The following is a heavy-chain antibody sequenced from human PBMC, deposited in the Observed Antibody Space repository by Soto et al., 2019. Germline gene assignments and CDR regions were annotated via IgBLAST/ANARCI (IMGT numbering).Heavy chain of an antibody. D-gene: IGHD3-16*01. CDR3: TGGGVSSGPGY. CDR1: VFTFSSSS. Sequence: EVQLVESGGGLVQPGGSLRLSCAASVFTFSSSSMNWVRQAPGKGLEWVSFIDTLSSTMYYADSVRGRFTISRDNAKNSLYLQINILRAEYTAIYYCTGGGVSSGPGYWGQGTLVTVSS. V-gene: IGHV3-48*01. J-gene: IGHJ4*02. CDR2: IDTLSSTM.